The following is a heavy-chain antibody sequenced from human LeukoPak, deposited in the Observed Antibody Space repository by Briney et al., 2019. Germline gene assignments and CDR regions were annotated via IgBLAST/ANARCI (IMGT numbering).Heavy chain of an antibody. D-gene: IGHD6-19*01. CDR1: GFTFSSYA. V-gene: IGHV3-23*01. CDR3: AKLSGWTGWFFDY. Sequence: GGSLRLSCAASGFTFSSYAMSWVRQAPGKGLEWVSAISGSGGSTYYADSVKGRFTISRDNSKNTIYLQMNSLRVEDTAVYYCAKLSGWTGWFFDYWGQGTVVTVSS. CDR2: ISGSGGST. J-gene: IGHJ4*02.